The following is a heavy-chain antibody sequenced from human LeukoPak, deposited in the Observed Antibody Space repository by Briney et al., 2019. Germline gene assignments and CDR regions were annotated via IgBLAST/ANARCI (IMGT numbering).Heavy chain of an antibody. CDR2: ISGSGGGS. CDR1: GFSFSSYA. J-gene: IGHJ4*02. D-gene: IGHD3-16*01. CDR3: AKHGQVAAYTGLDY. Sequence: PGGSLRLSCADSGFSFSSYAMTWVRQAPGKGLEWVSSISGSGGGSYYADSVKGRFTISRDNSENTLYLQMDTLRAEDTAVYFCAKHGQVAAYTGLDYWGQGTLVTVSS. V-gene: IGHV3-23*01.